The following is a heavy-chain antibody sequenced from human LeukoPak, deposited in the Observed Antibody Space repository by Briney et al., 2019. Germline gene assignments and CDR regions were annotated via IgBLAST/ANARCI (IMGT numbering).Heavy chain of an antibody. CDR2: ISAYNGNT. J-gene: IGHJ4*02. Sequence: ASVKVSCKASGYTFTNYAINWVRQAPGQGLEWMGWISAYNGNTNYVQKLQGRVTMTTDTSTSTAYMELRSLRSDDTAVYYWAMGDIIVYYAPDYWGQGTLVTLSS. CDR3: AMGDIIVYYAPDY. CDR1: GYTFTNYA. D-gene: IGHD3-22*01. V-gene: IGHV1-18*01.